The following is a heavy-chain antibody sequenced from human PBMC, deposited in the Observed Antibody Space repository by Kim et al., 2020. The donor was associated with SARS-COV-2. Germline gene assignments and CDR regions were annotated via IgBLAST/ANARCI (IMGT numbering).Heavy chain of an antibody. J-gene: IGHJ6*03. CDR2: INIDGSST. V-gene: IGHV3-74*01. CDR1: GFTFSNNFSTYW. D-gene: IGHD2-2*01. CDR3: ARASSTTCPCYYMDV. Sequence: GGSLRLSCAASGFTFSNNFSTYWMYWVRQAPGKGLVWVSRINIDGSSTNYADSVKGRFTISRDNSKNSLYLQMNSLRAEDTAVYYCARASSTTCPCYYMDVWGKGTTVTVSS.